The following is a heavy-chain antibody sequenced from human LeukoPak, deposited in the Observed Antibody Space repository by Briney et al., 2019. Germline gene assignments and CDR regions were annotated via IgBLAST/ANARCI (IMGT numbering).Heavy chain of an antibody. CDR2: ISSNGGST. D-gene: IGHD4-17*01. Sequence: ASVKVSCKASGYTFTGYYMHWVRQAPGKGLEYVSAISSNGGSTYYADSVKGRFTISRDNSKNTLYLQMSSLRAEDTAVYYCVKEHMTTVTRSFDYWGQGTLVTVSS. CDR1: GYTFTGYY. J-gene: IGHJ4*02. CDR3: VKEHMTTVTRSFDY. V-gene: IGHV3-64D*09.